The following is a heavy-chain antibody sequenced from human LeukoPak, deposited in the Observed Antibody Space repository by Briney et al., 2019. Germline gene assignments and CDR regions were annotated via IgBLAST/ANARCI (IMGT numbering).Heavy chain of an antibody. V-gene: IGHV3-48*03. CDR3: ATGDDYRTFDH. D-gene: IGHD5-24*01. CDR1: EFTFSSYE. CDR2: ISSSGITI. J-gene: IGHJ4*02. Sequence: GGSLRLSCAASEFTFSSYEMNWVPQAPGKGLEWVSYISSSGITIYYADSVKGRFTISRDNAKNSLYLQTNSLRAEDTAVYYCATGDDYRTFDHWGQGTLVTVSS.